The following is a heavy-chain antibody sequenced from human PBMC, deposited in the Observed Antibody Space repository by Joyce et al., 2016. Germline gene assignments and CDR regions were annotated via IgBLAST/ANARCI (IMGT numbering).Heavy chain of an antibody. CDR1: IGCISSFF. V-gene: IGHV4-59*01. Sequence: VKLRESGPGLVKPSETLSLTCSLSIGCISSFFWSWVRQYPEKGLEWIGYVHGSGRSNYNPSLNGRVTISVDMSKNQFSLRLTSVTPADTAIYYCAKTRRSSGFNPSYFEDWGQGTLVSVSS. D-gene: IGHD6-19*01. CDR3: AKTRRSSGFNPSYFED. CDR2: VHGSGRS. J-gene: IGHJ1*01.